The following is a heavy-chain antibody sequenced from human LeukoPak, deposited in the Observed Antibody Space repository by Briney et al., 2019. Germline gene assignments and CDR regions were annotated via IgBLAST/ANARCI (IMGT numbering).Heavy chain of an antibody. CDR3: ARHQSEGVRYFDWLSDY. CDR2: IYPGDSDT. V-gene: IGHV5-51*01. CDR1: GYSFTSYW. Sequence: GESLKISCKGSGYSFTSYWIGWVRQMPGKGLEWMGIIYPGDSDTRYSPSFQGQVTISADKSISTAYLQWSSLKASDTAMYYCARHQSEGVRYFDWLSDYWGQGTLVTVSS. J-gene: IGHJ4*02. D-gene: IGHD3-9*01.